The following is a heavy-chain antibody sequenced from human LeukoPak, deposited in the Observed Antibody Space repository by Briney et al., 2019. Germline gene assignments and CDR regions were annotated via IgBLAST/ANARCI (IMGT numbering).Heavy chain of an antibody. J-gene: IGHJ3*02. CDR2: ISSSSGTI. Sequence: GGSLRLSCAASGFTLSSYSMNWVRQAPGKGLECVSYISSSSGTIYYADSVKGRFTISRDNAKNSLYLQMNSLRAEDTAVYYCARLAGIWFGEPDHDAFDIWGQGTMVTVSS. V-gene: IGHV3-48*01. CDR3: ARLAGIWFGEPDHDAFDI. D-gene: IGHD3-10*01. CDR1: GFTLSSYS.